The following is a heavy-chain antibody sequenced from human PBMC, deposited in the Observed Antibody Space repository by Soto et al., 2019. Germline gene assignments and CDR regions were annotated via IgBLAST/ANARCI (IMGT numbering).Heavy chain of an antibody. CDR2: IYYSGST. V-gene: IGHV4-59*01. Sequence: SSETLSLTCTVSGGSISSYYWSWIRQPPGKGLEWIGYIYYSGSTNYNPSLKSRVTISVDTSKNQFSLKLSSVTAADTAVYYCAREGYSGSYYGVYYYYGMDVWGQGTTVTVSS. CDR1: GGSISSYY. J-gene: IGHJ6*02. CDR3: AREGYSGSYYGVYYYYGMDV. D-gene: IGHD1-26*01.